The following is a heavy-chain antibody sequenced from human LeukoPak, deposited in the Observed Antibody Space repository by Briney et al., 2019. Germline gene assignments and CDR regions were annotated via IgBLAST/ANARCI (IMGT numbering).Heavy chain of an antibody. J-gene: IGHJ4*02. CDR1: GYTLTELS. V-gene: IGHV1-24*01. CDR3: ATEKKLELPRGFDY. Sequence: ASVKVSCKVSGYTLTELSMHWVRQAPGKGLEWMGGFDPEDGETIYAQKFQGRVTMTEDTSTDTTYMELSSLRSEDTAVYYCATEKKLELPRGFDYWGQGTLVTVSS. D-gene: IGHD1-7*01. CDR2: FDPEDGET.